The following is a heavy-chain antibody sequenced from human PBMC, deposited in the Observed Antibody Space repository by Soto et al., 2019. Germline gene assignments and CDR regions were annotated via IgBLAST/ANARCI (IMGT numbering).Heavy chain of an antibody. V-gene: IGHV4-61*01. Sequence: SETLSLTCTVSGGSVSSGSYYWSWIRQPPGKGLEWIGYIYYSGSTNYNPSLKSRVTISVDTSKNQFSLKLSFLTAADTAVYYCARLSGSHFDYWGQGTLVTVSS. J-gene: IGHJ4*02. D-gene: IGHD1-26*01. CDR2: IYYSGST. CDR1: GGSVSSGSYY. CDR3: ARLSGSHFDY.